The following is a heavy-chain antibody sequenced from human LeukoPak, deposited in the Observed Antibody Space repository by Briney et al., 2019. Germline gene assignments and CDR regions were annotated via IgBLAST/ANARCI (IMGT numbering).Heavy chain of an antibody. Sequence: GASVQVSCQGSGYTFTKYAISWVRQAPGQGLEYMGWIDTNTGNPSYAQGFTGRFVFSLDTSVSTAYLQISSLKAEDSAIYFCANCYDSSGFFAYWGQGTLVTVSS. CDR2: IDTNTGNP. CDR3: ANCYDSSGFFAY. J-gene: IGHJ4*02. CDR1: GYTFTKYA. V-gene: IGHV7-4-1*02. D-gene: IGHD3-22*01.